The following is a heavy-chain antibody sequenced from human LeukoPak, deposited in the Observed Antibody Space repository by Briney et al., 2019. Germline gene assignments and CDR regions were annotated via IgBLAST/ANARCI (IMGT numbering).Heavy chain of an antibody. Sequence: SETLSLTCAVYGGSFSGYYWSWIRQPPGKGLEWIGEINHSGSTNYNPSLKSRVTISVDTSQNQFSLKLSSVTAADTAVYYCARVYYFDRSGYFGYWGQGTLVTVSS. CDR1: GGSFSGYY. J-gene: IGHJ4*02. D-gene: IGHD3-22*01. CDR3: ARVYYFDRSGYFGY. V-gene: IGHV4-34*01. CDR2: INHSGST.